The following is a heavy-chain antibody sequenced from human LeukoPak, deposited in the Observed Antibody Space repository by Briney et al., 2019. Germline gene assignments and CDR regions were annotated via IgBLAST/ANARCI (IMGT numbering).Heavy chain of an antibody. Sequence: GGSLRLSCAASGFTFSDYYMSWIRQAPGKGLEWVSYISSSGSAIYYADSVKGRFTISRDNAKNSLYLQMNSLRAEDTAVYYCARDKRQEDWFDPWGQGTLVTVSS. CDR3: ARDKRQEDWFDP. J-gene: IGHJ5*02. V-gene: IGHV3-11*01. CDR1: GFTFSDYY. CDR2: ISSSGSAI.